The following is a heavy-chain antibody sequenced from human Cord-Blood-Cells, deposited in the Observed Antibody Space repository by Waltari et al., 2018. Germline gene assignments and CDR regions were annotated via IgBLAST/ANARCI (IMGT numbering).Heavy chain of an antibody. V-gene: IGHV3-53*01. CDR3: ARTHYYYDSSGYYFDY. Sequence: EVQLVESGGGLIQPGGSLRLSCAASGFTVSSNYMSWVRQAPGKGLEWVSVIYSGGSRYYADTVEGRFTISRDNSKNTLYLQMNSLRAEDTAVYYCARTHYYYDSSGYYFDYWGQGTLVTVSS. CDR1: GFTVSSNY. D-gene: IGHD3-22*01. CDR2: IYSGGSR. J-gene: IGHJ4*02.